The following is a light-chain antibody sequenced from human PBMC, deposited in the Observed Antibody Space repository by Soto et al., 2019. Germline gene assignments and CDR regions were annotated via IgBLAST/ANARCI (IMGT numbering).Light chain of an antibody. V-gene: IGKV3-20*01. CDR2: GAS. CDR1: QSVSSSY. CDR3: QQYNNRPPWT. Sequence: EIVLTHSPGTLSLSPGEIATLSCWASQSVSSSYLAWYQQKPGQAPRLLIYGASSRATGIPDRFSGSGSGTDFTLSISSLEPEDFAVYYCQQYNNRPPWTFGQGTKVDIK. J-gene: IGKJ1*01.